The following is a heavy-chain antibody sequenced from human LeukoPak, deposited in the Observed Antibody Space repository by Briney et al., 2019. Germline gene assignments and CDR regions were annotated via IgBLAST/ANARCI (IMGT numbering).Heavy chain of an antibody. CDR3: AREGPVDCSSTSCYADY. Sequence: GWSVTLSCASSVFIFSSYSLNWVRQAPGKGLDCVSSIGFSSSTHINYADSVKGRFTTSRDNAKNSLSMQMNSLRVEDTAVYYCAREGPVDCSSTSCYADYWGQGTLVTVSS. J-gene: IGHJ4*02. CDR2: IGFSSSTHI. CDR1: VFIFSSYS. V-gene: IGHV3-21*01. D-gene: IGHD2-2*01.